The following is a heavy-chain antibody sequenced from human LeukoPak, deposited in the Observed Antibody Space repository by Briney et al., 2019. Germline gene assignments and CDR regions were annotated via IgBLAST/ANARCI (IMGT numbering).Heavy chain of an antibody. CDR3: ARDSGSSWYFVY. V-gene: IGHV3-30*04. CDR1: GFTFSSYA. D-gene: IGHD6-13*01. Sequence: GGSLRLSCAASGFTFSSYAMHWVRQASGKGLEWVAVISYDGSNKYYADSVKGRFTISRDNSKSTLYLQMNSLRAEDTAVYYCARDSGSSWYFVYRGQGTLVTVSS. CDR2: ISYDGSNK. J-gene: IGHJ4*02.